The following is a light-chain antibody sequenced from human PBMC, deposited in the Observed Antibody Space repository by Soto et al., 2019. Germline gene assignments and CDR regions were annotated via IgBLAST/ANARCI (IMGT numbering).Light chain of an antibody. J-gene: IGKJ1*01. CDR1: QSVSTSY. V-gene: IGKV3-20*01. CDR2: GVS. CDR3: QQYGSSPRT. Sequence: EIVLTQSPGTLSLSPGERDTLSCRASQSVSTSYLAWYQQKPGQAPRLLIYGVSTRATGIPDRFSGSGSGTDFTLTISRLEPEDFAVYYCQQYGSSPRTFGQGTRVEIK.